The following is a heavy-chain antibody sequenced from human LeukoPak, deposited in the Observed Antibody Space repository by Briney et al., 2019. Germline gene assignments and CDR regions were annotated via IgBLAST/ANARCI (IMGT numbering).Heavy chain of an antibody. CDR1: GFTFSSYA. Sequence: PGGSLRLSCAASGFTFSSYAMHWVRQAPGKGLEWVAVISYDGSNKYYADSVKGRFTISRDNSKNTPYLQMNSLRAEDTAVYYCAKDVSSSGWFAHYYYYMDVWGKGTTVTVSS. D-gene: IGHD6-19*01. V-gene: IGHV3-30*04. J-gene: IGHJ6*03. CDR3: AKDVSSSGWFAHYYYYMDV. CDR2: ISYDGSNK.